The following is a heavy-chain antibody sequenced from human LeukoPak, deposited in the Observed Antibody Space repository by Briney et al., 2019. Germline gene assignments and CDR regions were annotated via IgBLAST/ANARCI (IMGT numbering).Heavy chain of an antibody. CDR2: IYYSGST. D-gene: IGHD6-13*01. J-gene: IGHJ3*02. CDR1: GGPISSGDYY. V-gene: IGHV4-30-4*08. CDR3: ALRLAAAEGAFDI. Sequence: SETLSLTCTVSGGPISSGDYYWSWIRQPPGKGLEWIGYIYYSGSTYYNPSLKSRVTISVDTSKNQFSLKLSSVTAADTAVYYCALRLAAAEGAFDIWGQGTMVTVSS.